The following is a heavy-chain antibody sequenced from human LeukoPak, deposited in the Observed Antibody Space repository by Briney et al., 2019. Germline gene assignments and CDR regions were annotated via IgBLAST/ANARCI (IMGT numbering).Heavy chain of an antibody. CDR3: AREDSTGYSSLDY. V-gene: IGHV1-2*02. CDR1: GYTFTGYS. Sequence: GASLKASCKASGYTFTGYSTHWGREAPGQRLGWMGWINLKSDRTNYAQKFQARVTMTRETYISPAYMELSRLRSDDTAVYYCAREDSTGYSSLDYWGQGTLVTVSS. D-gene: IGHD3-22*01. CDR2: INLKSDRT. J-gene: IGHJ4*02.